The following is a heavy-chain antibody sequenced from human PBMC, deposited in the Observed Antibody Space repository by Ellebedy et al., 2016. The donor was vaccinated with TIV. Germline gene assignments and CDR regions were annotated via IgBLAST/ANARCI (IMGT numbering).Heavy chain of an antibody. CDR3: ARARRLYCSSTSCPRGAFDI. CDR2: INHSGST. CDR1: GGSISSGDYY. D-gene: IGHD2-2*01. Sequence: GSLRLSXTVSGGSISSGDYYWSWIRQPPGKGLEWIGEINHSGSTNYNPSLKSRVTISVDTSKNQFSLKLSSVTAADTAVYYCARARRLYCSSTSCPRGAFDIWGQGTMVTVSS. J-gene: IGHJ3*02. V-gene: IGHV4-39*07.